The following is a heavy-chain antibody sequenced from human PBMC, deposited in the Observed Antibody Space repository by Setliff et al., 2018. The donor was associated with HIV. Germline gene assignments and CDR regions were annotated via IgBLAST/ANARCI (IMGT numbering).Heavy chain of an antibody. D-gene: IGHD6-13*01. J-gene: IGHJ3*02. Sequence: SVKVSCKASGGTFSSYAISWVRQAPGQGLEWMGGIIPILGIANYAQKFQGRVTITADESTSTAYMELSSLRSEDTAVYYCARGESSSWYYNHAFDIWGQGTMVTVS. CDR3: ARGESSSWYYNHAFDI. CDR2: IIPILGIA. V-gene: IGHV1-69*10. CDR1: GGTFSSYA.